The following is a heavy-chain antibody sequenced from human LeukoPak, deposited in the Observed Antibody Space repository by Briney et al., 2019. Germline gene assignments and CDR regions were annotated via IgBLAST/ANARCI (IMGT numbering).Heavy chain of an antibody. J-gene: IGHJ4*02. Sequence: SETLSLTCAVSGYSISSGYYWGWIRQPPGKGLEWIGSIYYSGSTYYNPSLKSRVTISVDTSKNQFSLKLSSVTAADTAVYYCARAPRIGPYDFWSGYYLDYWGQGTLVTVSS. CDR3: ARAPRIGPYDFWSGYYLDY. V-gene: IGHV4-38-2*01. CDR2: IYYSGST. D-gene: IGHD3-3*01. CDR1: GYSISSGYY.